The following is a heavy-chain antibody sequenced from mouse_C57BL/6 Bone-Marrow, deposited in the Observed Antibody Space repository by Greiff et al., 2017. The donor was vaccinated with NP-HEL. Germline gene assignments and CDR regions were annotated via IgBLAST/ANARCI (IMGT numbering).Heavy chain of an antibody. CDR1: GFTFSDYG. Sequence: EVQGVESGGGLVKPGGSLKLSCAASGFTFSDYGMHWVRQAPEKGLKWVAYISSGSSTIYYADTVKGRFTISRDNAKNTLFLQMTSLRSEDTAMYYCARLGDGYFSAWFAYWGQGTLVTVSA. J-gene: IGHJ3*01. CDR3: ARLGDGYFSAWFAY. V-gene: IGHV5-17*01. D-gene: IGHD2-3*01. CDR2: ISSGSSTI.